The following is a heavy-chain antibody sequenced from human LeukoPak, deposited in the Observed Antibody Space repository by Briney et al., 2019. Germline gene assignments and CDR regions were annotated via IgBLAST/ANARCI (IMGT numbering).Heavy chain of an antibody. Sequence: SETLSLTCTVSGASIGSGGYYWSWIRQHPGKGLEWIGCIFYSGSTFYNPSLKSRVTISVDTSKNQFSLKLSSVTAAGTAVYYCARALTTTGGDYWGQGTLVTVYS. J-gene: IGHJ4*02. CDR3: ARALTTTGGDY. CDR2: IFYSGST. CDR1: GASIGSGGYY. V-gene: IGHV4-31*03. D-gene: IGHD4-17*01.